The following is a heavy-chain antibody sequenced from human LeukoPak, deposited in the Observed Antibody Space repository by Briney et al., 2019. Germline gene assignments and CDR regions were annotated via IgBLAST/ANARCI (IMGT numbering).Heavy chain of an antibody. J-gene: IGHJ4*02. CDR3: ARAASYSSSGKTRKNYYFDY. V-gene: IGHV1-18*01. CDR1: GYTFTSYG. D-gene: IGHD6-13*01. CDR2: ISAYSGNT. Sequence: ASVKVSCKASGYTFTSYGISWVRQAPGQGLEWMGWISAYSGNTNYAQKLQGRVTMTTDTSTSTAYMELSSLRSEDTAVYYCARAASYSSSGKTRKNYYFDYWGQGTLVTVSS.